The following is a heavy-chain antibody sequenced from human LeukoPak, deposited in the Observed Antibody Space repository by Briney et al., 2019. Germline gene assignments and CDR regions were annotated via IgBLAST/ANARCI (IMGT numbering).Heavy chain of an antibody. CDR2: ISAYNGNT. D-gene: IGHD3-22*01. J-gene: IGHJ4*02. V-gene: IGHV1-18*01. CDR3: AREGMDYYDSSGYYKTFDY. Sequence: ASVKVSCKASGYTFTSYGISWVRQAPGQGLEWMGWISAYNGNTNCAQKLQGRVTMTTDTSTSTAYMELRSLRSDDTAVYYCAREGMDYYDSSGYYKTFDYWGQGTLVTVSS. CDR1: GYTFTSYG.